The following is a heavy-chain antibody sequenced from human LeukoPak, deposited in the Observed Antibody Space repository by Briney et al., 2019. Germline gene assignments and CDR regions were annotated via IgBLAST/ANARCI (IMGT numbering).Heavy chain of an antibody. D-gene: IGHD6-19*01. J-gene: IGHJ4*02. V-gene: IGHV5-51*01. CDR3: ARQIADSSGPIDY. Sequence: GESLKISCKGSGYTFASYWIAWVRQMPGNGLEWMGIIYPGDSDTRYSTSFQGQVTISADKSINTAYLQWSSLKASDTAMYYCARQIADSSGPIDYWGQGALVTVSS. CDR1: GYTFASYW. CDR2: IYPGDSDT.